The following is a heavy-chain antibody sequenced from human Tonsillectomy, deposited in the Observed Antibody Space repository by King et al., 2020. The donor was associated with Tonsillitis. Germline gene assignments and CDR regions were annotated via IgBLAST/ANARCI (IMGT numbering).Heavy chain of an antibody. CDR1: GFTFDDYA. D-gene: IGHD3-10*01. CDR2: ISWSSGTI. V-gene: IGHV3-9*01. Sequence: VQLVESGGGLVQPGRSLRLSCAASGFTFDDYAMHWVRQAPGKALEWVSGISWSSGTIGYADSVKGRVTISRDNAKNSLYLQMNSLRAEDTALYYCAKDIRDMVRGVLNYWGQGTLVTVSS. J-gene: IGHJ4*02. CDR3: AKDIRDMVRGVLNY.